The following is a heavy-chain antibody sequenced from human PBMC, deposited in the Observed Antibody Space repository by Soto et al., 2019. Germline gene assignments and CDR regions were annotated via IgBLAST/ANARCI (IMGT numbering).Heavy chain of an antibody. CDR2: IDPSDSYT. V-gene: IGHV5-10-1*01. J-gene: IGHJ6*02. Sequence: PGESLKISCKGSGYSFTSYWISWVRQMPGKGLEWMGRIDPSDSYTNYSPSFQGHVTVSADKSISTAYLQWSSLKASDTAMYYCARRGSRVENYYYYYGMDVWGQGTTVTVYS. CDR1: GYSFTSYW. D-gene: IGHD3-10*01. CDR3: ARRGSRVENYYYYYGMDV.